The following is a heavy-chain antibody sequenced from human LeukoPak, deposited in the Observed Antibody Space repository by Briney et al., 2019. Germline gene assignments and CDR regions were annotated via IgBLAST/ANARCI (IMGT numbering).Heavy chain of an antibody. CDR2: ISAYNGNT. D-gene: IGHD3-16*01. Sequence: SGGSRRLSCAASGFTFSSYGISWVRQAPGQGLEWMGWISAYNGNTNYTQKLQGRVTMTTDTSTSTAYMELRSLRSDDTAVYYCARGLKSSKGEILQHWGQGTLVTVSS. J-gene: IGHJ1*01. CDR1: GFTFSSYG. V-gene: IGHV1-18*01. CDR3: ARGLKSSKGEILQH.